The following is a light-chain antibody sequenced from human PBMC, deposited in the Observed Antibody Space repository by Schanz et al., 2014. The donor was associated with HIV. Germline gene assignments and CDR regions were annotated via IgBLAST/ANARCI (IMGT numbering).Light chain of an antibody. CDR2: ATS. Sequence: EIVLTQSPATLSVSPGGRATLSCRASHSVSSNLAWYQQRPGQSPRLVIYATSTRAAGIPDRFSGTGSGTDFPLTISRLEPEDFAVYYCQQYGVSPPWTFGQGTKVEFK. V-gene: IGKV3-20*01. J-gene: IGKJ1*01. CDR1: HSVSSN. CDR3: QQYGVSPPWT.